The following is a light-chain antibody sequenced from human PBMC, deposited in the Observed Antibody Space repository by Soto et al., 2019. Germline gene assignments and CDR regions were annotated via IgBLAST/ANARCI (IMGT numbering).Light chain of an antibody. CDR1: QSVSSSY. V-gene: IGKV3-20*01. J-gene: IGKJ4*01. Sequence: EIVLTQSPGTLSLSPGERATLSCRASQSVSSSYLAWYQQKPGQAPRVLIYGASTRATGIPDRFSGSGSGTDFTLTISRLEPEDFAVYYRQLYGCSTPFCGGINVDI. CDR3: QLYGCSTP. CDR2: GAS.